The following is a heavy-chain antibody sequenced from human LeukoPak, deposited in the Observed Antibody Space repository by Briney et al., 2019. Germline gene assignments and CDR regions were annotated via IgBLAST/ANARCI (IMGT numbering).Heavy chain of an antibody. J-gene: IGHJ4*02. V-gene: IGHV1-69*13. Sequence: ASVKVSCKASGGTFSSYAISWVRQAPGQGLEWMGGIIPIFGTANYAQKFQGRVTITADESTSTAYMELSSLRSEGTAVYYCATEVGATTSFDYWGQGTLVTVSS. CDR1: GGTFSSYA. D-gene: IGHD1-26*01. CDR2: IIPIFGTA. CDR3: ATEVGATTSFDY.